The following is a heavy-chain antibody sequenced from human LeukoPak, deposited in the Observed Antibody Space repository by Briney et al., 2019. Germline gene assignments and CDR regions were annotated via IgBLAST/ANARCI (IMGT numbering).Heavy chain of an antibody. CDR1: GGTFSNYA. CDR3: AREAGIFGVVITPFDY. V-gene: IGHV1-69*06. D-gene: IGHD3-3*01. CDR2: IIPIFGTA. J-gene: IGHJ4*02. Sequence: SVKVSCKASGGTFSNYAISWVRQAPGQGLEWMGGIIPIFGTANYAQKFQSRVTITADKSTSTAYMELRSLRSEDSAVYYCAREAGIFGVVITPFDYWGQGTLVTVSS.